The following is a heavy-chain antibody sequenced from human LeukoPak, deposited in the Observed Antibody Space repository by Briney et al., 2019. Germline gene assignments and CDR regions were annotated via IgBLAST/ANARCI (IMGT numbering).Heavy chain of an antibody. CDR1: GFTFSSYW. Sequence: GGSLRLSCAASGFTFSSYWMSWVRQAPGKGLEWVANIKENGNQKYYVDSVKGRFTIYRDNAKNSLYLQMNSLRAEDTAVYYCARDRWGYSYGGDWGQGTLVTVSS. D-gene: IGHD5-18*01. CDR2: IKENGNQK. J-gene: IGHJ4*02. V-gene: IGHV3-7*01. CDR3: ARDRWGYSYGGD.